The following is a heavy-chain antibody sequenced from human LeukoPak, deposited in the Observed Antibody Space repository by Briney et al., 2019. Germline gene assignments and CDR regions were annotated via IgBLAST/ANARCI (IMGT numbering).Heavy chain of an antibody. CDR2: IIPIFGTA. V-gene: IGHV1-69*13. CDR3: ASDIYYGSGSYDY. CDR1: GGTFSSYA. J-gene: IGHJ4*02. Sequence: ASVKVSCKASGGTFSSYAISWVRQAPGQGLEWMGGIIPIFGTANYAQKFQGRVTITADESTSTAYMELSSLRSEDTAVYYCASDIYYGSGSYDYWGQGTLVTVSS. D-gene: IGHD3-10*01.